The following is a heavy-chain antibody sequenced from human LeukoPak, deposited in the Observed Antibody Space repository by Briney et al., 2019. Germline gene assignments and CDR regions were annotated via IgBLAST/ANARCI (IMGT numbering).Heavy chain of an antibody. Sequence: GGSLRLSCAASGFTFSSYWMSWVRQAPGKGLEWVANIKQDGSEKYYVDSVKGRFTISRDNAKNSLYLQMNSLRAEDTAVYYCARDGYINGWRFNYWGQGTLVTVSS. J-gene: IGHJ4*02. CDR1: GFTFSSYW. D-gene: IGHD5-12*01. CDR2: IKQDGSEK. CDR3: ARDGYINGWRFNY. V-gene: IGHV3-7*01.